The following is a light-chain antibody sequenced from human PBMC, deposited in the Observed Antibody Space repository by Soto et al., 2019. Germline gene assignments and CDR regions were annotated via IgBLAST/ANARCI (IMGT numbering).Light chain of an antibody. CDR2: DAS. CDR1: QSLSSQ. CDR3: QQRRNWPLT. J-gene: IGKJ4*01. Sequence: EIVLTQSPATLSLSPGERATLSCRASQSLSSQLAWYQQKPGQAPRLLIHDASTRATGIPARFSGSGSATDFTLTISSLEPEDFAVYYCQQRRNWPLTFGGGTKV. V-gene: IGKV3-11*01.